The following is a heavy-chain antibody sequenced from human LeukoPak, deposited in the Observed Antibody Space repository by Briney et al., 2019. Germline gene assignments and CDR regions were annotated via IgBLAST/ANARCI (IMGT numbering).Heavy chain of an antibody. V-gene: IGHV5-51*01. CDR3: ARHTETAVAGRAYSYYMDV. CDR1: GYSFTNYW. CDR2: VYPGDSDT. Sequence: GESLKISCKGSGYSFTNYWIGWVRQMPGKGLEWMGIVYPGDSDTRYSPSFQGQVTISADKSIRTAYLQWSSLKASDTAVYYCARHTETAVAGRAYSYYMDVWGKGTTVTVSS. J-gene: IGHJ6*03. D-gene: IGHD6-19*01.